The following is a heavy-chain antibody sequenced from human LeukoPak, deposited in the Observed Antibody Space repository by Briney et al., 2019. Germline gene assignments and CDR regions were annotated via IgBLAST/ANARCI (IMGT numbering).Heavy chain of an antibody. Sequence: ASVKVSCKASGYTFTGYYMHWVRQAPGQGLEWMGWINPNSGGTNYAQKFQGRVTMTRDTSISTAYMELSRVRSDDTAVYYCAREGRSTTVTTRMLWYFDLWGRGTLVTVSS. J-gene: IGHJ2*01. CDR2: INPNSGGT. CDR1: GYTFTGYY. V-gene: IGHV1-2*02. D-gene: IGHD4-17*01. CDR3: AREGRSTTVTTRMLWYFDL.